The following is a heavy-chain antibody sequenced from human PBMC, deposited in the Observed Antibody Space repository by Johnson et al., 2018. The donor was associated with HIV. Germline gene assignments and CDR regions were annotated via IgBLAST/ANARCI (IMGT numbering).Heavy chain of an antibody. CDR3: ARFGMGSRGDAFDI. D-gene: IGHD2-15*01. J-gene: IGHJ3*02. V-gene: IGHV3-11*04. CDR2: ISSSGSTI. Sequence: QVQLVESGGGLVKPGGSLRLSCAASGFTFSYYWMSWVRQAPGKGLEWVAYISSSGSTIYYADSVKGRFTISRDNAKNALYLQMNSLRAEDTAVYYCARFGMGSRGDAFDIWGQGTMVTVSS. CDR1: GFTFSYYW.